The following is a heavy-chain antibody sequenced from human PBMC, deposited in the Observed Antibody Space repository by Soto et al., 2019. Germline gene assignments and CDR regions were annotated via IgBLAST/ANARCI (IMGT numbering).Heavy chain of an antibody. CDR1: GGSITTANW. D-gene: IGHD5-12*01. V-gene: IGHV4-4*02. CDR2: ISHSGIT. CDR3: ERVLRGRFDT. J-gene: IGHJ5*02. Sequence: TLSLTCALSGGSITTANWWTRVRQPPGGGREWIGEISHSGITNYKASLKSRVTMSVDKTKNDVSLKLTSVTAADSPVYNFERVLRGRFDTWGQGTPIAV.